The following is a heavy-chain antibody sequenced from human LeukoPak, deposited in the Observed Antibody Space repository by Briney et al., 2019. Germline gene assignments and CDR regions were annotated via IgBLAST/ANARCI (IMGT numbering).Heavy chain of an antibody. CDR2: IKSKTDGGTT. Sequence: GSLRLSCAASGFTFSSYWMSWVRQAPGKGLERVGHIKSKTDGGTTDYAAPVKGRFTISRDDSKNTVYLQMNSLKTEDTAVYYCATQGYCTNGVCYGFDYWGQGTLVTVSS. J-gene: IGHJ4*02. V-gene: IGHV3-15*01. CDR1: GFTFSSYW. CDR3: ATQGYCTNGVCYGFDY. D-gene: IGHD2-8*01.